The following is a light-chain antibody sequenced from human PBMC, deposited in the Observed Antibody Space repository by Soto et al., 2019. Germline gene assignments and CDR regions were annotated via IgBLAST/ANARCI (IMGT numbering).Light chain of an antibody. CDR2: KAS. V-gene: IGKV1-5*03. CDR3: QQYNSYWT. Sequence: DIQMTQSPSTLSESVGDRVTITCRASQSIRSWLAWYQQKPGKAPKLLIYKASSLDSGVPSRFNGSGSGTEFTLTIIRLQPDDFATYYCQQYNSYWTFGQGTKVEIK. J-gene: IGKJ1*01. CDR1: QSIRSW.